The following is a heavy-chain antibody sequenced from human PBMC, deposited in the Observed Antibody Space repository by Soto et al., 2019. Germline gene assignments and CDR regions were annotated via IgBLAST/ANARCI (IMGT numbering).Heavy chain of an antibody. CDR3: ARVPVVAATVWYFDL. J-gene: IGHJ2*01. CDR1: GGTFSSYA. D-gene: IGHD2-15*01. CDR2: IIPIFGTA. Sequence: SVKVSCKASGGTFSSYAISWVRQAPGQGLEWMGGIIPIFGTANYAQKFQGRVTITADESTSTAYMELSSLRSEDTAVYYCARVPVVAATVWYFDLWGRGTLVTAPQ. V-gene: IGHV1-69*01.